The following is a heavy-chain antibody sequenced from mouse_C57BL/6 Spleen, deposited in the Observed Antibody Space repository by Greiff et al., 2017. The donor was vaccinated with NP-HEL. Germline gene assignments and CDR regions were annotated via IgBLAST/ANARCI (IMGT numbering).Heavy chain of an antibody. CDR2: ISYDGSN. CDR1: GYSITSGYY. CDR3: ARVDYYGPFAY. V-gene: IGHV3-6*01. D-gene: IGHD1-1*01. J-gene: IGHJ3*01. Sequence: DVKLQESGPGLVKPSQSLSLTCSVTGYSITSGYYWNWIRQFPGNKLEWMGYISYDGSNNYNPSLKNRISITRDTSKNQFFLKLNSVTTEDTATYYCARVDYYGPFAYWGQGTLVTVSA.